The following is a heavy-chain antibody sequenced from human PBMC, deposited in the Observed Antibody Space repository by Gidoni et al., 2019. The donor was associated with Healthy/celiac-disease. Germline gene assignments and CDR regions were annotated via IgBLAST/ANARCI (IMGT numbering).Heavy chain of an antibody. J-gene: IGHJ3*02. CDR1: GFTFSSYG. V-gene: IGHV3-30*18. D-gene: IGHD4-17*01. CDR3: AKDLAYGDYVSAFDI. Sequence: QVPLVESGGGVVQPGRSLRLSCAASGFTFSSYGMHWVRQAPGKGLEWVAVISYDGSNKYYADSVKGRFTISRDNSKNTLYLQMNSLRAEDTAVYYCAKDLAYGDYVSAFDIWGQGTMVTVSS. CDR2: ISYDGSNK.